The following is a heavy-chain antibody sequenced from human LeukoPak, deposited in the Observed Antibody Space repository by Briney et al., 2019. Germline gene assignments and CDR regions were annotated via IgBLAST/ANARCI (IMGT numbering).Heavy chain of an antibody. J-gene: IGHJ3*02. CDR1: GGSISIYS. CDR3: ARGRDAFDI. V-gene: IGHV4-59*01. Sequence: PSETLSLTCIVSGGSISIYSWSWIRQPPGKGLEWIGYIYYSGSTNYNPSLKGRVTISVDTSKNQFSLKLSSVTAADTAVYYCARGRDAFDIWGQGTMVTVSS. CDR2: IYYSGST.